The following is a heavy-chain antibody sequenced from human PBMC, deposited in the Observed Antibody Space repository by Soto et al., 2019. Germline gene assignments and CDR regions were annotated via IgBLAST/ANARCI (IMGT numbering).Heavy chain of an antibody. V-gene: IGHV2-5*02. J-gene: IGHJ4*02. CDR2: IYWDDDK. CDR1: GFSLSTSGVG. CDR3: AHLHTSTGRWIY. Sequence: QITLKESGPTLVKPTQTLTLTCTFSGFSLSTSGVGVGWIRQPPGKALEWLALIYWDDDKRYSPSLKSRLTITNYTTNTQVVLTMTNMDPVDTSTYCCAHLHTSTGRWIYWGQGTLVTVSS. D-gene: IGHD3-10*01.